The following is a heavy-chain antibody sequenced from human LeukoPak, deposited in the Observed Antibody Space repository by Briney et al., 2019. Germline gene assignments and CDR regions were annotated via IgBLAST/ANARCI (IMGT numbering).Heavy chain of an antibody. CDR1: GYTFTSYY. CDR3: AKENYGDSTGGRFQH. J-gene: IGHJ1*01. Sequence: ASVKVSCKASGYTFTSYYMHWVRQAPGQGLEWMGIINPSGGSTSYAQKFQGRVTMTRDMSTSTVYMELSSLRSEDTAVYYCAKENYGDSTGGRFQHWGQGTLVTVSS. V-gene: IGHV1-46*01. CDR2: INPSGGST. D-gene: IGHD4-17*01.